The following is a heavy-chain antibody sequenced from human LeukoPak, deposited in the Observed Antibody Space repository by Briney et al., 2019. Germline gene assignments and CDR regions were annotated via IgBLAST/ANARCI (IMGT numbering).Heavy chain of an antibody. Sequence: GGSLRLSCAASGFSVRSNYMSWVRQAPGKRLESVAVSHGGGTTLYADSVKGRFTISRDDSKNTLSPQMNSLRDEDTALYYCVKSYSGWTGQSWGQGTQVTVSS. D-gene: IGHD6-19*01. CDR2: SHGGGTT. V-gene: IGHV3-66*01. CDR1: GFSVRSNY. CDR3: VKSYSGWTGQS. J-gene: IGHJ5*02.